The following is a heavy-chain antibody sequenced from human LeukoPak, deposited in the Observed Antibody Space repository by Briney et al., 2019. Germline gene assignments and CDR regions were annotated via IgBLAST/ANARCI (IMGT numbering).Heavy chain of an antibody. CDR1: GFTLSTYW. V-gene: IGHV3-74*01. CDR3: VRGKTGRDDY. J-gene: IGHJ4*02. CDR2: INPDGSST. D-gene: IGHD1-1*01. Sequence: GGSLRLSCAASGFTLSTYWIHWVRQAPGKGLVWVSRINPDGSSTSYADSVKGRFTISRDNAKNTLYLQMSSLRAEDTAVYYCVRGKTGRDDYWGQGTLVTVSS.